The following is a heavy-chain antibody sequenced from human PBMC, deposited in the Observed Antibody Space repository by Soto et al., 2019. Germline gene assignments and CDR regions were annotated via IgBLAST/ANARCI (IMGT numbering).Heavy chain of an antibody. Sequence: PGGSLRLSCAASGFTLSSYWMSWVRQAPGKGLEWVANIKQDGSEKYYVDSVKGRFTISRDNAKNSLYLQMNSLRAEDTAVYYCARDSGSGPDYWGQATLVTVSS. D-gene: IGHD6-19*01. CDR1: GFTLSSYW. V-gene: IGHV3-7*01. CDR2: IKQDGSEK. CDR3: ARDSGSGPDY. J-gene: IGHJ4*02.